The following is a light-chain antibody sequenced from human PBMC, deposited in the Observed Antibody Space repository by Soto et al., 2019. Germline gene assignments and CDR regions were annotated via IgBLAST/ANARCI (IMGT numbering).Light chain of an antibody. CDR2: EVS. J-gene: IGLJ1*01. V-gene: IGLV2-11*01. CDR1: SSDVGGYNY. CDR3: SSYAGIYTYV. Sequence: QSALTQPASVSGSPGQSITISCTGTSSDVGGYNYVSWYQQHPGKAPKLMIYEVSERPSGVPDRFSGSKSGNTASLTISGLQPEDEADYYCSSYAGIYTYVFGTGTKLTVL.